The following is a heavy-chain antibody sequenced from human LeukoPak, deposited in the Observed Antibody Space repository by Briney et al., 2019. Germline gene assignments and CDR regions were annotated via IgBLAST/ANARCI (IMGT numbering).Heavy chain of an antibody. CDR3: ASPSKWELSDLDY. V-gene: IGHV4-39*01. CDR2: IYYSGST. Sequence: SETLSLTRTVSGGSITTGTYYWAWIRQPPGKGLEWIGSIYYSGSTFYNPSLKSRVAISVDMSNNQFSLRLSSVTAADTAVYYCASPSKWELSDLDYWGQGTLVTVSS. CDR1: GGSITTGTYY. J-gene: IGHJ4*02. D-gene: IGHD1-26*01.